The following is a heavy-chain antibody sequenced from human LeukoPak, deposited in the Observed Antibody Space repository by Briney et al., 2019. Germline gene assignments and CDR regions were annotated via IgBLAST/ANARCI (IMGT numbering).Heavy chain of an antibody. Sequence: GGSLRLSCAASGFTFSSYGMHWVRQAPGKGLEWVAFIRYDGSNKYYADSVKGRFTISRDNSKNTLYLQMNSLRAEDTAVYYCARLGFYYYGSGSPYRYYYYYYMDVWGKGTTVTISS. J-gene: IGHJ6*03. V-gene: IGHV3-30*02. D-gene: IGHD3-10*01. CDR1: GFTFSSYG. CDR3: ARLGFYYYGSGSPYRYYYYYYMDV. CDR2: IRYDGSNK.